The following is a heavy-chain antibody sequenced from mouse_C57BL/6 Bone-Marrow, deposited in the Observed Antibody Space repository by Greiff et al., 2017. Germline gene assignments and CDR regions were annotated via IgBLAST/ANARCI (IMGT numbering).Heavy chain of an antibody. J-gene: IGHJ2*01. CDR2: IYPGNSDT. V-gene: IGHV1-5*01. CDR1: GYTFISYW. CDR3: TREGYSNY. Sequence: EVQLQQSGTVLARPGASVKMSCKTSGYTFISYWMHWVKQRPGQGLEWIGAIYPGNSDTSYNQKFKGKATLTAVTSASTAYMELSSLTNEDSAVYYCTREGYSNYWGQGTTLTVSS. D-gene: IGHD2-5*01.